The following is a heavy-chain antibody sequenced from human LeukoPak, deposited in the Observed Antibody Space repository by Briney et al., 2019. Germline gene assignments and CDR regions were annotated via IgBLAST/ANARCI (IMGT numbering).Heavy chain of an antibody. V-gene: IGHV3-48*04. CDR2: ISGSSSGSTI. CDR3: AKGIYSGSYYRGLDY. Sequence: GSLRLSCAASGFTVNKYSMNWVRQAPGKGLEWVSYISGSSSGSTIYYTDSVKGRFTISRDNARNSLYLQMNSLRAEDTAVYYCAKGIYSGSYYRGLDYWGQGTLVTVSS. CDR1: GFTVNKYS. D-gene: IGHD1-26*01. J-gene: IGHJ4*02.